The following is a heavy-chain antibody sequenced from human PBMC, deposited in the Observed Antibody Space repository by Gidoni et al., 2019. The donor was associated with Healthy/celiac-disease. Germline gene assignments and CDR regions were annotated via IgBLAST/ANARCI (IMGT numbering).Heavy chain of an antibody. CDR3: ARSDKTTVTEFDY. J-gene: IGHJ4*02. Sequence: ISSGGYYWSWIRQHPGKGLEWIGYIYYSGSTYYNPSLKSRVTISVDTSKNQFSLKLSSVTAADTAVYYCARSDKTTVTEFDYWGQGTLVTVSS. V-gene: IGHV4-31*02. D-gene: IGHD4-4*01. CDR2: IYYSGST. CDR1: ISSGGYY.